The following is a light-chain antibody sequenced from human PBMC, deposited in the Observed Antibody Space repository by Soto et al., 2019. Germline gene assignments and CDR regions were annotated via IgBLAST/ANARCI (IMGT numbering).Light chain of an antibody. Sequence: EIVLTQSPATLSLSPGGRATLSCSASQSVGSYLAWYQQKPGQAPRLLIYDASNRATGIPARFSGSGSGTDFTLTISSLEPADFAVYYCQQRSNWPPITVGQGTRLEIK. CDR3: QQRSNWPPIT. J-gene: IGKJ5*01. V-gene: IGKV3-11*01. CDR1: QSVGSY. CDR2: DAS.